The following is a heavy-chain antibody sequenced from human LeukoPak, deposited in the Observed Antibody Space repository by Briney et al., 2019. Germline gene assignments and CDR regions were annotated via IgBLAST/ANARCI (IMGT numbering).Heavy chain of an antibody. CDR1: DDSITIYY. D-gene: IGHD1-26*01. CDR2: IYYSGST. Sequence: SETLSLTCTVSDDSITIYYRSWIRQPPGKGLEWIGYIYYSGSTNYNPSLKSRITISVDTSKNQFSLKLSSVTAADTAVYYCARQNGPGGYYYYMDVWGKGTTVTVSS. J-gene: IGHJ6*03. CDR3: ARQNGPGGYYYYMDV. V-gene: IGHV4-59*01.